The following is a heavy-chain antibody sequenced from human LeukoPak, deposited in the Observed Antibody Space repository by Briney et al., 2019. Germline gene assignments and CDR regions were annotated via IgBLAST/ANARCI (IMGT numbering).Heavy chain of an antibody. J-gene: IGHJ4*02. D-gene: IGHD3-22*01. CDR1: GFTFSSYW. Sequence: PGGSLRLSCAASGFTFSSYWMSWVRQAPGKGLEWVANIKQDGSEKYYVDSVKGRFTISRDNAKNSLFLQMNSLRAEDTAVYYCARGDYHDSSGYYYLSLFWGQGTLVIVSS. CDR2: IKQDGSEK. CDR3: ARGDYHDSSGYYYLSLF. V-gene: IGHV3-7*01.